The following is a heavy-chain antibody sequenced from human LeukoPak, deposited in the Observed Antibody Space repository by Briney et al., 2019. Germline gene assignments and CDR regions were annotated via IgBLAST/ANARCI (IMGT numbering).Heavy chain of an antibody. Sequence: GGSLRLSCAASGFTFSSYAMSWVRQAPGKGLEWVSTISGRGDSTYYADSVKGRFTISRDNSKNTLYLQMGSLRAEDTAVYYCARDVGYNWLEIDYWGQGTLVTVSS. J-gene: IGHJ4*02. D-gene: IGHD5-24*01. CDR2: ISGRGDST. CDR1: GFTFSSYA. CDR3: ARDVGYNWLEIDY. V-gene: IGHV3-23*01.